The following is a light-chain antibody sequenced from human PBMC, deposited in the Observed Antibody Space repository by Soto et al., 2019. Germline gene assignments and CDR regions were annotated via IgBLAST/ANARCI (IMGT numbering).Light chain of an antibody. Sequence: QSALTQPASVSGSPGQSITISCTGTSSDVGGYNYVSWYQQHPGKAPKLMIYEVSNRPSGVSNRFSGSKSGNTASLTISGLQAEDEADYYCQTWATGPWVFGGGTKLTVL. J-gene: IGLJ3*02. CDR3: QTWATGPWV. V-gene: IGLV2-14*01. CDR1: SSDVGGYNY. CDR2: EVS.